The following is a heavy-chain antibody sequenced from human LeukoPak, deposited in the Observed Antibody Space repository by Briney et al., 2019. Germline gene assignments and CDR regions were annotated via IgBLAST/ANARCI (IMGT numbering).Heavy chain of an antibody. CDR3: AREPMTCKSKGFDS. Sequence: PSETLSLTCTVSGGSISTYYWSWIRQPAGKGLEWIGRMYTSGNTNYNPSLKSRATMSVDTSKKQFSLRLSSVTAADTAVYYCAREPMTCKSKGFDSWGQGTLVTVSS. D-gene: IGHD2/OR15-2a*01. CDR2: MYTSGNT. CDR1: GGSISTYY. V-gene: IGHV4-4*07. J-gene: IGHJ4*02.